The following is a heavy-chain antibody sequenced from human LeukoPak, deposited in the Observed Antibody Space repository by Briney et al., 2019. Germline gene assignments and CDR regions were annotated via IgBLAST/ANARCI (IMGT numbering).Heavy chain of an antibody. CDR3: ATLDGYNSPSLDY. Sequence: GGSLRLSCAASGFTFSGFAMSWVRRTPGKGLEWVAVISYDGSNKYYADSVKGRFTISRDNSKNTLYLQMNSLRAEDTAVYYCATLDGYNSPSLDYWGQGTLVTVSS. CDR2: ISYDGSNK. J-gene: IGHJ4*02. V-gene: IGHV3-30*04. CDR1: GFTFSGFA. D-gene: IGHD5-24*01.